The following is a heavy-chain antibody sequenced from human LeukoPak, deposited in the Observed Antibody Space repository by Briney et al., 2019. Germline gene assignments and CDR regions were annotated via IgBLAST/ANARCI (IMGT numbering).Heavy chain of an antibody. V-gene: IGHV3-53*01. CDR3: AREEIAAALKY. Sequence: GGSLRLSCAASGFTVSSNYMSWVRQAPGKGLEWVSVIYSGGTTYYVDSVKGRFTISRDNSKNTLYLQMTSLTAEDTAVYYCAREEIAAALKYWGQGTLVTVSS. CDR2: IYSGGTT. J-gene: IGHJ4*02. CDR1: GFTVSSNY. D-gene: IGHD6-13*01.